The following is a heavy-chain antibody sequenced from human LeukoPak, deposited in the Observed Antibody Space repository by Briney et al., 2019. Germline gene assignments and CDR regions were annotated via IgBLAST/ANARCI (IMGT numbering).Heavy chain of an antibody. D-gene: IGHD3/OR15-3a*01. CDR2: FNSDGRST. V-gene: IGHV3-74*01. CDR1: GFTFSNYY. CDR3: ARAISNDFSKTLDY. Sequence: GGSLRLSCTASGFTFSNYYMHWVRQAPGKGLVWVSRFNSDGRSTAYADSVKGRFTISRDNAKNTLYLQMNSLRAEDTAIYYCARAISNDFSKTLDYWGQGPLATVSS. J-gene: IGHJ4*02.